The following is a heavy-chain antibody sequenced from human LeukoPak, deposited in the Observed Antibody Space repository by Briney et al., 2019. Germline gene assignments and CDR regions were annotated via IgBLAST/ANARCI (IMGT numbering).Heavy chain of an antibody. CDR2: ITTSGGST. CDR1: GFTFSSYA. Sequence: GGSLRLSCAASGFTFSSYAMSWVRQGPGKGLEWVSAITTSGGSTYYADSVKGRFTISRDNSKNTLYLQMNSLRAEDTAVYYCAKRIAVAGPYFDYWGQGTLVTVSA. J-gene: IGHJ4*02. V-gene: IGHV3-23*01. D-gene: IGHD6-19*01. CDR3: AKRIAVAGPYFDY.